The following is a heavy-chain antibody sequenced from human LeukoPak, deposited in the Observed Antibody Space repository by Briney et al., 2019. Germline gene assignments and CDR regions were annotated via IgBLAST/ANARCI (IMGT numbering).Heavy chain of an antibody. CDR2: ISGSGGST. CDR1: GFSFSSYA. CDR3: AKRAVVPAAMVSWFDP. D-gene: IGHD2-2*01. V-gene: IGHV3-23*01. J-gene: IGHJ5*02. Sequence: PGASLRLSCAASGFSFSSYAMSWVRQAPGKGLEWVSAISGSGGSTYYADSVKGRFTISRDNSKNTLYLQMNSLRAEDTAVYYCAKRAVVPAAMVSWFDPWGQGTLVTVSS.